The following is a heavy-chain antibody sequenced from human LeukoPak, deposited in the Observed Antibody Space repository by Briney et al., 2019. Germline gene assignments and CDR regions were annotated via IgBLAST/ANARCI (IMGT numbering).Heavy chain of an antibody. CDR3: ARDRATTVTMGYFDY. CDR1: GGSISSGGYY. V-gene: IGHV4-31*03. CDR2: IHYSGSA. D-gene: IGHD4-17*01. Sequence: KASQTLSLTCTVSGGSISSGGYYWTWIRQHPGKGLEWIGYIHYSGSAFYNPSLKSRVTISVDTSKNQFSLKLSSVTAADTAVYYCARDRATTVTMGYFDYWGQGTLVTVSS. J-gene: IGHJ4*02.